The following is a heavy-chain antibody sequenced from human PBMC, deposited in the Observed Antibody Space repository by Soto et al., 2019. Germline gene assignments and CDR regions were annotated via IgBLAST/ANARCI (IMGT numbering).Heavy chain of an antibody. CDR1: GYTFTNYG. Sequence: ASVKVSCKASGYTFTNYGICWVRQAPGQGLEWLGWISGYNGNTNYAQNFQDRVTLTTDTSTSTAYMELRSLRSDDTALYYCARAGHWNDLDYWGQGTLVTVSS. V-gene: IGHV1-18*01. CDR2: ISGYNGNT. J-gene: IGHJ4*02. CDR3: ARAGHWNDLDY. D-gene: IGHD1-1*01.